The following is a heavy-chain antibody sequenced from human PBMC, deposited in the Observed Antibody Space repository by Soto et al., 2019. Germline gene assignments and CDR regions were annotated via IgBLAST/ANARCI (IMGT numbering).Heavy chain of an antibody. CDR1: GYTFTRYG. D-gene: IGHD3-16*01. J-gene: IGHJ6*02. V-gene: IGHV1-18*01. CDR2: INTYNGNT. CDR3: AMVDVYVTPNPQDV. Sequence: QVQLVQSGAEVKNPGASVKVSCKASGYTFTRYGIGWARQAPGQGLEWMGWINTYNGNTNYAQNVQGRVTLTTDTSTSTAYMELRSLKTNDTGIYYCAMVDVYVTPNPQDVWGQGTTVIVSS.